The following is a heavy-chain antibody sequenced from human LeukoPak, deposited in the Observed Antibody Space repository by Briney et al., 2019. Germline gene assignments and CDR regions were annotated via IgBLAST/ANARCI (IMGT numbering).Heavy chain of an antibody. V-gene: IGHV3-23*01. CDR3: AKGVYGDYDY. D-gene: IGHD4-17*01. J-gene: IGHJ4*02. Sequence: GGSLRLSCAASGFTFSSYGMSWVRQAPGKGLEWVSAISGSGAGTYYADSVKGRFTVSRDNPKNTLYLQMNSLRAEDTAVYYCAKGVYGDYDYWGQGTLVTVSS. CDR1: GFTFSSYG. CDR2: ISGSGAGT.